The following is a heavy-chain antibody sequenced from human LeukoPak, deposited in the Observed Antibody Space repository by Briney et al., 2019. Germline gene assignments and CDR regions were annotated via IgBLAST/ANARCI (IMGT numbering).Heavy chain of an antibody. J-gene: IGHJ4*02. CDR2: IIPIFGTA. CDR3: AREGYYDSSGPFDC. CDR1: GGTFSSYA. D-gene: IGHD3-22*01. V-gene: IGHV1-69*05. Sequence: SVKVSCKASGGTFSSYAISWVRQAPGQGLEWMGGIIPIFGTANYAQKFQGRVTITTDESTSTAYMELSSLRSEDTAVYYCAREGYYDSSGPFDCWGQGTLVTVSS.